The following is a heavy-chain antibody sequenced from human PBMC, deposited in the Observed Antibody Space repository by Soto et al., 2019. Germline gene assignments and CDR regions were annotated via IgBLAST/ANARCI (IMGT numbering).Heavy chain of an antibody. Sequence: GGCLRPSCADAGATASGEYVGWVSQVPGEGLGWGPVIYSGGSTYYENYVKDRFTSSRDKSQNTLYLKMNSLTAEDTAVYYCASGHGRETIFGVVPPGPYLDAWGQGTTVPVSS. D-gene: IGHD3-3*01. CDR2: IYSGGST. J-gene: IGHJ6*02. CDR3: ASGHGRETIFGVVPPGPYLDA. V-gene: IGHV3-53*01. CDR1: GATASGEY.